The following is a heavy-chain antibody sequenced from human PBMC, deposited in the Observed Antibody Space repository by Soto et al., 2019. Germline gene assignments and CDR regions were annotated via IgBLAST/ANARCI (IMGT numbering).Heavy chain of an antibody. D-gene: IGHD2-2*01. Sequence: QVQLVQSGDEVKKPGASVKVSCKASGYTFTNYGISWVRQAPGQGLEWMGWISPYNGNTKYPQKLQGRVTMTTDTSTRTSYMEMRSLRYDDTAVYFCARDGDRCTSTRCSPWPDTHFDLWGRGTLVTVSS. CDR3: ARDGDRCTSTRCSPWPDTHFDL. CDR2: ISPYNGNT. CDR1: GYTFTNYG. V-gene: IGHV1-18*01. J-gene: IGHJ2*01.